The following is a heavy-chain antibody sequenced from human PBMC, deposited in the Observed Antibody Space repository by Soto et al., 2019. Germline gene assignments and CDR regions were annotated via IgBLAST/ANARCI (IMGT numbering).Heavy chain of an antibody. CDR3: ARVMSSGSMGY. CDR2: IYHSGST. J-gene: IGHJ4*02. D-gene: IGHD1-26*01. Sequence: QVQLQESGPGLVKPSGTLSLTCAVSGGSISSSNWWSWVRQPPGKGREWIGEIYHSGSTNYNPSLKGRATISVYKPKHQFARKLSSVTAADTAVYYCARVMSSGSMGYWGQGTLVTVSS. V-gene: IGHV4-4*02. CDR1: GGSISSSNW.